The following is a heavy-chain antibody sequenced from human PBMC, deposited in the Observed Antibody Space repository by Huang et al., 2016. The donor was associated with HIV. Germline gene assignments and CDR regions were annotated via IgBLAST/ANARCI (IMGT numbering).Heavy chain of an antibody. CDR3: ATNLQIVVVPPDMGYDAIDM. J-gene: IGHJ3*02. CDR1: GFNFKNYW. Sequence: DEHLVESGGGLVQPGGSVTITCEVSGFNFKNYWMNWVRKAPGKGMEWVANIRGDGREKNYVDSGKGRFTIFRDNAKNLLYLQMKSLRAEDTSVYYCATNLQIVVVPPDMGYDAIDMWGQGTMVTVSS. CDR2: IRGDGREK. D-gene: IGHD2-2*01. V-gene: IGHV3-7*01.